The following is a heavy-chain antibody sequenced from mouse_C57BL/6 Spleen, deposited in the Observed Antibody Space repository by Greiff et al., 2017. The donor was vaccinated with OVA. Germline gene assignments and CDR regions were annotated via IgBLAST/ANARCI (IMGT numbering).Heavy chain of an antibody. Sequence: QVQLQQPGAELVKPGASVKLSCKASGYTFTSYWMQWVKQRPGQGLEWIGEIDPSDSYTNYNQKFKSKATLTVDKSSSTAYMQLSSLTSEDSAVYYCARITTVVATDYWGQGTTLTVSS. CDR1: GYTFTSYW. J-gene: IGHJ2*01. CDR3: ARITTVVATDY. CDR2: IDPSDSYT. D-gene: IGHD1-1*01. V-gene: IGHV1-50*01.